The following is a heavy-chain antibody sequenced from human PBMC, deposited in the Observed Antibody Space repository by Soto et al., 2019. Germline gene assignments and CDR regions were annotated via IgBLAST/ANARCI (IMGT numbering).Heavy chain of an antibody. D-gene: IGHD1-1*01. J-gene: IGHJ4*02. CDR3: ARILERQIDY. CDR1: GGSISSSSYY. CDR2: IYYSGST. Sequence: QLQLQESGPGLVKPSETLSLTCTVSGGSISSSSYYWGWIRQPPGKGLEWIGRIYYSGSTYYNPSLKSRVTISVDTSKNQFSLKLSSVTAADTAVYYCARILERQIDYWGQGTLVTVSS. V-gene: IGHV4-39*01.